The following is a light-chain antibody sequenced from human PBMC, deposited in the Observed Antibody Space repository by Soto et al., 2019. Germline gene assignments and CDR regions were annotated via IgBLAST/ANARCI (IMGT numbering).Light chain of an antibody. Sequence: DVVMTQSPLSLPVTLGQPASISCRSSQSLVYSDGISYLNWFQQRPGQSPRRLIYKVSIRDSGVPDRLSGSGSGTDFTLKISSVEAEDVVVYYCMQGTPWPPYTFCQGTKLE. CDR1: QSLVYSDGISY. CDR3: MQGTPWPPYT. V-gene: IGKV2-30*01. CDR2: KVS. J-gene: IGKJ2*01.